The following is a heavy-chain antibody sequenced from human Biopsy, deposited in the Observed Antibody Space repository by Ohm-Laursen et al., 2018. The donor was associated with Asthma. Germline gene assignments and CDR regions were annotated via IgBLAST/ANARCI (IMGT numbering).Heavy chain of an antibody. D-gene: IGHD2-2*01. Sequence: SLRLSCTASGLTFSDYWMHWVRQAPGKGPEWASRVKGDGRRTSYADSVKGRFTISRDNAKNTLYLQMNSLRVEDTAVYYCARDGVVPDAMYYHYYYGLDVWGQGTTVTVSS. CDR1: GLTFSDYW. V-gene: IGHV3-74*01. J-gene: IGHJ6*02. CDR2: VKGDGRRT. CDR3: ARDGVVPDAMYYHYYYGLDV.